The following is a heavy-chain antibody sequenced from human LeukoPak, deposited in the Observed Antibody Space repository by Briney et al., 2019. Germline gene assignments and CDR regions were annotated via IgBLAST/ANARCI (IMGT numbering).Heavy chain of an antibody. CDR2: INPSGGST. CDR3: ARDPADIVVVPAAPENWFDP. V-gene: IGHV1-46*01. D-gene: IGHD2-2*01. CDR1: GYTFTSYY. Sequence: ASVKVSCKASGYTFTSYYMHWVRQAPGQGLEWMGIINPSGGSTSYAQKFQGRVTMTRDTSTSTVYMALSSLRSEDTAVYYCARDPADIVVVPAAPENWFDPWGQGTLVTVSS. J-gene: IGHJ5*02.